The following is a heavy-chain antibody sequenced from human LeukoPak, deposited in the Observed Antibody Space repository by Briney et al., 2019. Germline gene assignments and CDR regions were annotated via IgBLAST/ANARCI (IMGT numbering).Heavy chain of an antibody. Sequence: GGSLRLSCAASGYTFTSYEMKWVRQAPGKGLEWVSGINWNGGSTGYADSVKGRFTISTDNAKNSLYLKMNSLRAEDTALYTFARGLNYVQNWGQGTLVTVCS. V-gene: IGHV3-20*01. CDR2: INWNGGST. CDR3: ARGLNYVQN. CDR1: GYTFTSYE. J-gene: IGHJ4*02. D-gene: IGHD3-10*02.